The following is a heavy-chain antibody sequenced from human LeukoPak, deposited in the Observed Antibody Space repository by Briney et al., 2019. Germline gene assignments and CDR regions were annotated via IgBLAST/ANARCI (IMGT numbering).Heavy chain of an antibody. V-gene: IGHV4-39*07. CDR2: IYYSGST. J-gene: IGHJ4*02. CDR1: GGSIIRSSYY. D-gene: IGHD2-2*01. Sequence: SETLSLTCTVSGGSIIRSSYYWGWIRQPPGKGLEWIGSIYYSGSTSYNPSLTSRLTMSVDTSKNQFSLQLNSVTAADTAVYYCAKLPHIVVVPAGYYFDYWGQGTLVTASS. CDR3: AKLPHIVVVPAGYYFDY.